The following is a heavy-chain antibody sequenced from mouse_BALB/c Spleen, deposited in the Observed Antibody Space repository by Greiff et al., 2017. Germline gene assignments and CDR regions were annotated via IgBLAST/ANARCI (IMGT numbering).Heavy chain of an antibody. J-gene: IGHJ3*01. D-gene: IGHD2-2*01. CDR2: ISYSGST. CDR3: ARFYGYDAWFAY. CDR1: GDSITSGY. Sequence: EVMLVESGPSLVKPSQTLSLTCSVTGDSITSGYWNWIRKFPGNKLEYMGYISYSGSTYYNPSLKSRISITRDTSKNQYYLQLNSVTTEDTATYYCARFYGYDAWFAYWGQGTLVTVSA. V-gene: IGHV3-8*02.